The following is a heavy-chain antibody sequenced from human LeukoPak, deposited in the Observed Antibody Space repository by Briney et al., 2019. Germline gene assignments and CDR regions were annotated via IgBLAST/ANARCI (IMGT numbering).Heavy chain of an antibody. CDR2: INPNSGGT. CDR3: ARGFDISGAYSGPPDY. Sequence: ASVKVSCKASGYTFTGYYLHWVRQAPGQGPEWMGWINPNSGGTKYAQKLQGRVSMTGDTSISTIYMELSRLRSEDTAVYYCARGFDISGAYSGPPDYWGQGTLVTVSS. CDR1: GYTFTGYY. V-gene: IGHV1-2*02. J-gene: IGHJ4*02. D-gene: IGHD3-22*01.